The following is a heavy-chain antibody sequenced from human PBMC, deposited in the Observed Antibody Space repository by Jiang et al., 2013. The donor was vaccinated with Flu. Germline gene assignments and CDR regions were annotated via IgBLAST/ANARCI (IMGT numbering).Heavy chain of an antibody. V-gene: IGHV3-30*02. Sequence: VQLVESGGGVVQPGGSLRLSCETSGFTFSYYAMYWVRQAPGRGLEWLTSIRFDGTEKYYADSVKGRFTISRDNSKNTIYLQMNNLRAEDTAVYYCATLRGSSYDTYLMDSWGQGTLVT. CDR1: GFTFSYYA. J-gene: IGHJ5*01. D-gene: IGHD2-15*01. CDR3: ATLRGSSYDTYLMDS. CDR2: IRFDGTEK.